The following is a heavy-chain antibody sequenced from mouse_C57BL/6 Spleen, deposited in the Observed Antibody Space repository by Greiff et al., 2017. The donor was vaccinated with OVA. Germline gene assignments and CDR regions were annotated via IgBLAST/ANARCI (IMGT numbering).Heavy chain of an antibody. J-gene: IGHJ3*01. V-gene: IGHV1-52*01. CDR2: IDPSDSET. CDR3: ARSDDGYYSAWFAY. D-gene: IGHD2-3*01. CDR1: GYTFTSYW. Sequence: QVQLQQPGAELVRPGSSVKLSCKASGYTFTSYWMHWVKQRPIQGLEWIGNIDPSDSETHYNQKFKDKATLTVDKSSSTAYMQLSSLTSDDSAVYYCARSDDGYYSAWFAYWGQGTLVTVSA.